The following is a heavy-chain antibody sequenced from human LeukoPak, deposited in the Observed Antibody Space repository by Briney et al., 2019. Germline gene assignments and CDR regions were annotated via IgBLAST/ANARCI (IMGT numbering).Heavy chain of an antibody. CDR1: GGSITSYY. V-gene: IGHV4-59*01. CDR2: IYYTGSTRST. J-gene: IGHJ4*02. CDR3: ARKHSSGWLFDY. Sequence: KPSETLSLTCSVSGGSITSYYWSWIRQPPGKGLEWIGYIYYTGSTRSTNYNPSLKSRVTISEDTSENQFSLSLSSVTAADTAVYFCARKHSSGWLFDYWGQGTQVTVSS. D-gene: IGHD6-19*01.